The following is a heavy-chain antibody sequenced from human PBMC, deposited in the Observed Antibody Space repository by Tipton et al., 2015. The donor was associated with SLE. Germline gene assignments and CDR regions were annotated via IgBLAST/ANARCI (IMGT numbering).Heavy chain of an antibody. CDR2: IRNDGSDQ. Sequence: SLRLSCAASGFMFSSYGMHWGRQAPGKGLEWLAFIRNDGSDQYYVESVRGRFTISRDKSKNTLYLQMISLRPDDTAIYHCAKDKGYYGMDVWGQGTTVTVSS. J-gene: IGHJ6*02. V-gene: IGHV3-30*02. D-gene: IGHD3-22*01. CDR1: GFMFSSYG. CDR3: AKDKGYYGMDV.